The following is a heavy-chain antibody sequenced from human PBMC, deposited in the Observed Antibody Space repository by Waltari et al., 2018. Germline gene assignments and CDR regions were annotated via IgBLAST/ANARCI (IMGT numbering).Heavy chain of an antibody. CDR2: VHYTGNP. V-gene: IGHV4-39*01. J-gene: IGHJ6*03. CDR1: GGSISTNNFS. Sequence: QLQLQESGPGLVKSSETLSLICSVSGGSISTNNFSWGWIRQTPGKGLEWIWSVHYTGNPYYNPPLKHRVTISVDSSKNEFSLRLRSVTASDTAVYYCARLFNHYIDVWGRGTAVTVSS. CDR3: ARLFNHYIDV.